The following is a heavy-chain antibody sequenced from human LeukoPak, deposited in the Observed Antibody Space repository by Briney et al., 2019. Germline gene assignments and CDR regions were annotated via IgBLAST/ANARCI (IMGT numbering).Heavy chain of an antibody. CDR2: IRADKGRT. CDR3: ARDRSNSDF. CDR1: GYKFKTFG. D-gene: IGHD4-11*01. V-gene: IGHV1-18*01. J-gene: IGHJ4*02. Sequence: ASVKVSCKTSGYKFKTFGISWVRQAPGQGLEWMGWIRADKGRTDYAQKFQDRVTLTIDTSTSTAYMELRSLTSDDTATYYCARDRSNSDFWGQGTLVTVS.